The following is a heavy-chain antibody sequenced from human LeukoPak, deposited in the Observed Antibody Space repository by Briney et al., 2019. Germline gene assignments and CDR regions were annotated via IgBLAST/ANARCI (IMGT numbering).Heavy chain of an antibody. CDR2: IYHSGST. D-gene: IGHD3-10*01. J-gene: IGHJ5*02. V-gene: IGHV4-30-2*01. Sequence: SETLSLTCAVSGGSISSGGYSWSWIRQPPGKGLEWIGYIYHSGSTYYNPSLKSRVTISVDRPKNQFSLKLSSVTVADTAVYYCARALTMVRGVRGPYGWFDPWGQGTLVTVSS. CDR3: ARALTMVRGVRGPYGWFDP. CDR1: GGSISSGGYS.